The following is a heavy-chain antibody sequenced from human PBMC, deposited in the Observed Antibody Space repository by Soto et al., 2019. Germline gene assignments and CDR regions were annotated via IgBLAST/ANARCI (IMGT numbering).Heavy chain of an antibody. Sequence: ASVKVSCKSSGYTFTDFYIHWVRQVPGQGLEWMGWINPNSGGTNYAQKFQGRVTTTMDTSISTAYMELSRLRSDDTAVYYCARGGDDYVWGSYRYTAGWFDPWGQGTLVTVSS. V-gene: IGHV1-2*02. CDR1: GYTFTDFY. D-gene: IGHD3-16*02. CDR3: ARGGDDYVWGSYRYTAGWFDP. J-gene: IGHJ5*02. CDR2: INPNSGGT.